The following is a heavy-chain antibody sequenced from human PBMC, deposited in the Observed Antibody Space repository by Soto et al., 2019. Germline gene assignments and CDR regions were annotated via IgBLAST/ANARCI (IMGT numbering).Heavy chain of an antibody. D-gene: IGHD3-3*01. CDR2: VYHSGST. CDR3: ARGAPVLRFLEWLPFDY. J-gene: IGHJ4*02. V-gene: IGHV4-30-4*01. CDR1: GGSISRGNYY. Sequence: SETLSLTCTVSGGSISRGNYYWSWIRQRPGKGLEWIGYVYHSGSTNYNPSLKSRVTISVDTSKNQFSLKLSSVTAADTAVYYCARGAPVLRFLEWLPFDYWGQGTLVTVSS.